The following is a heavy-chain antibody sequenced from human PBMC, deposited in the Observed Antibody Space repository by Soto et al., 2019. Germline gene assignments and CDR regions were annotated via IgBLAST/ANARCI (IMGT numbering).Heavy chain of an antibody. V-gene: IGHV3-30*18. CDR3: AKWNERDMTTVTTYYYYGMDV. CDR2: ISYDGSNK. Sequence: GGSLRLSCAASGFTFSSYGMHWVRQAPGKGLEWVAVISYDGSNKYYADSVKGRFTISRDNSKNTLYLQMNSLRAEDTAVYYCAKWNERDMTTVTTYYYYGMDVWGQGTTVTVSS. D-gene: IGHD4-4*01. CDR1: GFTFSSYG. J-gene: IGHJ6*02.